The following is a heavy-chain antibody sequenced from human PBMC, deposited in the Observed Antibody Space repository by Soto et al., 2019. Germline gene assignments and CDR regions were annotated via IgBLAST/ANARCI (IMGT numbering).Heavy chain of an antibody. D-gene: IGHD2-8*01. V-gene: IGHV1-69*06. CDR3: ERDCINGVCYTVDAFDI. Sequence: QVQLVQSGAEVKKPGSSVKVSCKASGGTFSSYAISWVRQAPGQGLEWMGGIIPIFGTANYAQKFQGRVTITADKSTSTAYMELSSLRSEHTAVYYCERDCINGVCYTVDAFDIWGQGTMVTVSS. CDR2: IIPIFGTA. J-gene: IGHJ3*02. CDR1: GGTFSSYA.